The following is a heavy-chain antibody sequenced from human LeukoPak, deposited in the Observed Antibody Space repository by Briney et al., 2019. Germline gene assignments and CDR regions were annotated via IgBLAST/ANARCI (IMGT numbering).Heavy chain of an antibody. Sequence: PGGSLRLSCAASGFTFSTYAMSWVRQAPGKGLEWVSAIGGSGDFTYYAEYVRGRFTISRDNSKKTLYLQMNSLRAEDTAVYYCAKADRGWGVITRGGGQGTLVTVSS. J-gene: IGHJ4*02. D-gene: IGHD3-10*01. CDR1: GFTFSTYA. CDR3: AKADRGWGVITRG. V-gene: IGHV3-23*01. CDR2: IGGSGDFT.